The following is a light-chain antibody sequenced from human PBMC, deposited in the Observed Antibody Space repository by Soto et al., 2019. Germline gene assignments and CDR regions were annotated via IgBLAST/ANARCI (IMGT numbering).Light chain of an antibody. Sequence: EIVLTQSPGTLSLSPGERATLSCRASKSVSSYLAWYQQKSGQAPRLLIYDASNRATGIPARFSGSGSGTDFTLTISSLQPDDFATYYCQQYNSYSQTFGQGTKVDIK. J-gene: IGKJ1*01. CDR3: QQYNSYSQT. V-gene: IGKV3-11*01. CDR1: KSVSSY. CDR2: DAS.